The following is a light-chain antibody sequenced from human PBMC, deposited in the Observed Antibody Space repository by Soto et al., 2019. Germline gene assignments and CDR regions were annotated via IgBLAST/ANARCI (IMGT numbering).Light chain of an antibody. V-gene: IGLV2-14*01. CDR2: DVS. J-gene: IGLJ7*01. CDR1: SSDVGGYNY. CDR3: SSYTSSFAV. Sequence: HSALTQPASVSGSPGQSITISCTGTSSDVGGYNYVSWYQQHPGKAPKLMIYDVSNRPSGVSNRFSGSKSGNTASLTISGLQAEDEADYYCSSYTSSFAVFGGGTQLTVL.